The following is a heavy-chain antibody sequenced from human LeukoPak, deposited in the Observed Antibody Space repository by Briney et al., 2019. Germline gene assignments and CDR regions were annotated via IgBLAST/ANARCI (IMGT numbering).Heavy chain of an antibody. CDR1: GGSISSGDYY. D-gene: IGHD4/OR15-4a*01. Sequence: SETLSLTCTVSGGSISSGDYYWSWIRQPPGKGLEWIGYIYYSGSTYYNPSLKSRVTISVDTSKNQFSLKLSSVTAADTAVYYCARESRRLWSPHNDYWGQGTLVTVSS. CDR2: IYYSGST. CDR3: ARESRRLWSPHNDY. J-gene: IGHJ4*02. V-gene: IGHV4-30-4*08.